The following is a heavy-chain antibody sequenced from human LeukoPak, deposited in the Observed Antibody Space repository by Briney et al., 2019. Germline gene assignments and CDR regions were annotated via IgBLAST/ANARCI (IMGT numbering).Heavy chain of an antibody. CDR3: ARGTMGGAFDP. CDR2: IYTSGST. J-gene: IGHJ5*02. Sequence: SETMSLTCSVSGGFISTYYWSWIRQPPAKELEGIGRIYTSGSTNYNPPHKKRVTMSVATSKNQFSLKLSSVTAAETAVYYCARGTMGGAFDPWGQGTLVTVSS. V-gene: IGHV4-4*07. D-gene: IGHD3-10*01. CDR1: GGFISTYY.